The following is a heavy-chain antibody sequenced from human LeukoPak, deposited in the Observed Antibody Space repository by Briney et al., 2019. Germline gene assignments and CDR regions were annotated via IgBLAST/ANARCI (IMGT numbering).Heavy chain of an antibody. CDR1: GFAFSSYN. V-gene: IGHV3-48*01. CDR3: AKPYCASTSCPTFEY. J-gene: IGHJ4*02. D-gene: IGHD2-2*01. Sequence: QPGGSLRLSCAASGFAFSSYNMNWVRQAPGKGLEWVSYISSGSDTIFYADSVKGRFTISRDNAKNSLYLQMNSLRAEDTAVYYCAKPYCASTSCPTFEYWGQGTLVTVSS. CDR2: ISSGSDTI.